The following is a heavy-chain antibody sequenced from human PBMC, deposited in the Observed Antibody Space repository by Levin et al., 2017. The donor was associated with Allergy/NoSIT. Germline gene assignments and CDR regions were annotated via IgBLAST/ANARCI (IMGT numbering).Heavy chain of an antibody. D-gene: IGHD1-7*01. CDR1: GFTFSSYW. V-gene: IGHV3-7*04. J-gene: IGHJ4*02. CDR2: IKQDGSEK. Sequence: GGSLRLSCAASGFTFSSYWMSWVRQAPGKGLEWVASIKQDGSEKYYVDSVKGRFTISRDNAKNSLYLQMNSLRAEDTAVYYCARERSENYLPRIFDFWGQGTLVTVSS. CDR3: ARERSENYLPRIFDF.